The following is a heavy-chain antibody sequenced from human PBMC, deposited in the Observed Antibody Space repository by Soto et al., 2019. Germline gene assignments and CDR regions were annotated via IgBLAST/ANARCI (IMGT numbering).Heavy chain of an antibody. Sequence: QVQLQQWGAGLLKPSETLSLTCAVYGGSFSGYYWTWIRQPPGKGLEWIGEITPSGSTNYNPYLNSLVSISLGTSKNQVSLRLTSVTAAATAVYYCARGLDYWGQGILVTVSS. CDR2: ITPSGST. CDR1: GGSFSGYY. V-gene: IGHV4-34*01. CDR3: ARGLDY. J-gene: IGHJ4*02.